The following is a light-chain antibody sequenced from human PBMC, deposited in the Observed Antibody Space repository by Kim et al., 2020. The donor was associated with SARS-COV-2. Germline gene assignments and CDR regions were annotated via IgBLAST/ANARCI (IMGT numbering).Light chain of an antibody. CDR2: AAS. Sequence: ASTGDRFTITCRASQGISSYLAWYQQKPGKAPKLLIYAASTLQSGVPSRFSGSGSGTDFTLTICCLQSEDFATYYCQQYYSYPPYTFGQGTKLEI. J-gene: IGKJ2*01. V-gene: IGKV1-8*01. CDR1: QGISSY. CDR3: QQYYSYPPYT.